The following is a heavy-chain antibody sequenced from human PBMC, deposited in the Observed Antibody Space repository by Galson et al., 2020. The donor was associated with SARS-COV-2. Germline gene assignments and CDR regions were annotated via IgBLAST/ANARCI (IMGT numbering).Heavy chain of an antibody. CDR2: INHSGST. CDR1: GGSFSGYN. CDR3: ARGGREYNYGNYYYYMDV. Sequence: SETLSLTCAVYGGSFSGYNWSWIRQPPGKGLEWIGEINHSGSTNCNPSLKSRVTISIDTSKNQFSLKLSSVTAADTAVYHCARGGREYNYGNYYYYMDVWGKGTTVTVSS. D-gene: IGHD5-18*01. J-gene: IGHJ6*03. V-gene: IGHV4-34*01.